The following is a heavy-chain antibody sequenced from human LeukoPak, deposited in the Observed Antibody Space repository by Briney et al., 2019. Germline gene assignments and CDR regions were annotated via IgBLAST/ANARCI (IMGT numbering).Heavy chain of an antibody. Sequence: GGSLRLSCAASGFTFSSYWMSWVRQAPGKRLEWVANIKQDGSEKYYVDSVKGRFTISRDNAKNSLYLQMNSLRAEDTAVYYCARPGEPYGGNPDYWGQGTLVTVSS. J-gene: IGHJ4*02. CDR1: GFTFSSYW. V-gene: IGHV3-7*01. CDR3: ARPGEPYGGNPDY. D-gene: IGHD4-23*01. CDR2: IKQDGSEK.